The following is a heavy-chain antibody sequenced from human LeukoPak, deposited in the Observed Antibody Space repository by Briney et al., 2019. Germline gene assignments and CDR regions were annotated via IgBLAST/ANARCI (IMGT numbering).Heavy chain of an antibody. J-gene: IGHJ3*02. CDR3: ANEYSKGDI. CDR1: GFTFSNYV. V-gene: IGHV3-23*01. CDR2: NSGSGGNT. D-gene: IGHD4-11*01. Sequence: GGSLRLSCAASGFTFSNYVMSWVRQAPGKGLEWVSANSGSGGNTYYADSVKGRFTISRDNSKNTLYLQMNSLRAEDAAVYYCANEYSKGDIWGQGTMVTVSS.